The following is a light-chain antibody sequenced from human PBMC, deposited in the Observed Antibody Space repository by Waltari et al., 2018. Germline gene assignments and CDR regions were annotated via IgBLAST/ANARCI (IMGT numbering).Light chain of an antibody. Sequence: EIVMTQSPPTLSVSPGERAPLSCRASQSVSNSLAWYQHRPGRAPRLLIHSASTRAPGIPARFSGSGSETEFTLTISNLQSEDFALYYCQQYNNWPPITFGQGTRLEIK. J-gene: IGKJ5*01. CDR1: QSVSNS. CDR3: QQYNNWPPIT. V-gene: IGKV3D-15*01. CDR2: SAS.